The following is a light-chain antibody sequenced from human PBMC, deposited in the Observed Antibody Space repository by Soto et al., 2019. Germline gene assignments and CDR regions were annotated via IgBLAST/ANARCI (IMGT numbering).Light chain of an antibody. CDR3: QQYYSTPPT. CDR2: WAS. CDR1: QSVLYSSNNKNY. Sequence: DIVMTQSPDSLAVSLGERATINCKSSQSVLYSSNNKNYLAWYQQKPGQPPKLLIYWASTGESGVPDRFSGSGSGTDFTLTISSLQAEDVAVYYCQQYYSTPPTFGQGTKVEIK. J-gene: IGKJ1*01. V-gene: IGKV4-1*01.